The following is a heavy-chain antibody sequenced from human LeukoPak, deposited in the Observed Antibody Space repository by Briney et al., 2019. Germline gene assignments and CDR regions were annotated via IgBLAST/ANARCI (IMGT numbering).Heavy chain of an antibody. V-gene: IGHV4-59*02. D-gene: IGHD2/OR15-2a*01. Sequence: SETLSLTCVVSGASVSISHWNWIRQLPGKGLEWIGCLSYTRKTDYNPSLTSRVTISLDTSKNQASLKLRFVTAADTAVYYCSEGYFEPFAHWGQGILVTVSS. CDR3: SEGYFEPFAH. J-gene: IGHJ4*02. CDR1: GASVSISH. CDR2: LSYTRKT.